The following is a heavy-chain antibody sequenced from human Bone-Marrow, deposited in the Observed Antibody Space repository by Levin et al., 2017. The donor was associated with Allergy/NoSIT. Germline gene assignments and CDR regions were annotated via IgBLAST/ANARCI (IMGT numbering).Heavy chain of an antibody. Sequence: VASVKVSCTASGYIFTDYYMHWVRQAPGQGLEWMGRINPKSGATDYPRRLQGRVTMTRDTSINTVYIELSGLTSDDTAVFFCTRKNLVGTFDYWGRGTLVTVSS. CDR2: INPKSGAT. J-gene: IGHJ4*02. CDR3: TRKNLVGTFDY. D-gene: IGHD1-1*01. V-gene: IGHV1-2*06. CDR1: GYIFTDYY.